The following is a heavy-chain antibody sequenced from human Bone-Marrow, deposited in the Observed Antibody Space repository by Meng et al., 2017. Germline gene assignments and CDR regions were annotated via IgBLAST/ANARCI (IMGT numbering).Heavy chain of an antibody. D-gene: IGHD6-13*01. CDR3: AREAYSTSLSSATGFDY. CDR1: GGSFSGFY. J-gene: IGHJ4*02. CDR2: INHSGST. Sequence: QVQLRQWGAGRWKPSETLSRTGAVYGGSFSGFYWNWFRQPPGKGLEWIAEINHSGSTNINPSLKSRVTILADTSKNQFSLKVRSVTAADTAVYYCAREAYSTSLSSATGFDYWGQGTLVTVSS. V-gene: IGHV4-34*01.